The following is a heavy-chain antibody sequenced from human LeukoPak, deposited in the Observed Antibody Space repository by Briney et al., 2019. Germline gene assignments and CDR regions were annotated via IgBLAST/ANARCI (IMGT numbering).Heavy chain of an antibody. V-gene: IGHV3-7*01. D-gene: IGHD3-22*01. Sequence: GGSLRLSCAASGFIFNTYWMNWVRQAPGKGLEWVANIKQDGSEKYYVDSVKGRFTISRDNARNSLYLQMNSLRDEDTAVYYCARDFRYRDSSGYYSFDYWGQGTLVTVSS. J-gene: IGHJ4*02. CDR1: GFIFNTYW. CDR3: ARDFRYRDSSGYYSFDY. CDR2: IKQDGSEK.